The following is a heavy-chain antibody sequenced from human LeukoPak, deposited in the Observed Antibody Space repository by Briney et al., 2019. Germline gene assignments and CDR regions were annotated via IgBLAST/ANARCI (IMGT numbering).Heavy chain of an antibody. J-gene: IGHJ4*02. D-gene: IGHD3-22*01. Sequence: GASVKVSCKASGYTFTDYTMHWLRQAPGQWLDWMGWINGGSGNTKYSPEFQGRVTITRDTSASTAYMELSSLRSEDTAVYYCANPRYDSSGYYYVDWGQGTLVTVSS. CDR3: ANPRYDSSGYYYVD. CDR2: INGGSGNT. CDR1: GYTFTDYT. V-gene: IGHV1-3*01.